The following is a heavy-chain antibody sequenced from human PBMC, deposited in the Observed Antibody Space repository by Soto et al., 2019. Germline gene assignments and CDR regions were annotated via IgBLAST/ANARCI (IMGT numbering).Heavy chain of an antibody. D-gene: IGHD6-13*01. V-gene: IGHV1-8*01. CDR3: AKVGAAAGTRRYHYYGMDV. J-gene: IGHJ6*02. Sequence: ASVMVSCKASGYTFTSYDINWVRQATGQGLEWMGWMNPNSGNRGYAQTFQGRVTMTRNTSISTAYMELSSLRSEDTAVYYCAKVGAAAGTRRYHYYGMDVWGQGTTVTVSS. CDR1: GYTFTSYD. CDR2: MNPNSGNR.